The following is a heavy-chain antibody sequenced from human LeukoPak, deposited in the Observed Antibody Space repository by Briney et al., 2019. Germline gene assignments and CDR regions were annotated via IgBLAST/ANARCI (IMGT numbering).Heavy chain of an antibody. CDR3: ARDCSGGSCYSFDF. CDR1: GFTFSSYN. CDR2: ISSSSSYI. Sequence: SGGSLRLSCAASGFTFSSYNMNWVRQAPGKGLEWVSSISSSSSYIYYADSVKGRFTISRDNAKNSLYLLMNSLRAEDTAVYYCARDCSGGSCYSFDFWGQGTLVTVSS. J-gene: IGHJ4*02. D-gene: IGHD2-15*01. V-gene: IGHV3-21*01.